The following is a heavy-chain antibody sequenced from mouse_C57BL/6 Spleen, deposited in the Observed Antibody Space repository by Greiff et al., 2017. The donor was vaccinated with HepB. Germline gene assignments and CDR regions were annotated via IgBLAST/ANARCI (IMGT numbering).Heavy chain of an antibody. CDR3: ARSGGRSRYFDY. CDR1: GYTFTSYW. V-gene: IGHV1-50*01. J-gene: IGHJ2*01. Sequence: VQLQQSGAELVKPGASVKLSCKASGYTFTSYWMQWVKQRPGQGLEWIGEIDPSDSYTNYNQKFKGKATLTVDTSSSTAYMQLSSLTSEDSAVYYCARSGGRSRYFDYWGQGTTLTVSS. D-gene: IGHD1-1*01. CDR2: IDPSDSYT.